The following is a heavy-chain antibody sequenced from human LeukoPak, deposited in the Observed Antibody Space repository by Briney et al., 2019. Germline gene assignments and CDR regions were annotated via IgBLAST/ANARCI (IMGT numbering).Heavy chain of an antibody. CDR3: ARSQRGGVGSGSHDY. V-gene: IGHV4-30-2*01. D-gene: IGHD3-10*01. CDR1: GGSISSGGYY. CDR2: IYHSGST. J-gene: IGHJ4*02. Sequence: SETLSLTCTVSGGSISSGGYYWSWIRQPPGKGLEWIGYIYHSGSTYYNPSLKSRVTISVDRSKNQFSLKLSSVSAADTAVYYCARSQRGGVGSGSHDYWGQGTLVTVSS.